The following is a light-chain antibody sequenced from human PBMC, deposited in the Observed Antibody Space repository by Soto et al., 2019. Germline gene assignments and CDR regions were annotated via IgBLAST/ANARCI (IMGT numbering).Light chain of an antibody. CDR1: SSHIGAGYD. V-gene: IGLV1-40*02. Sequence: LTAPPSVSVAPGQRVTISCTGSSSHIGAGYDVHWYQQRPGTAPKLLLFGNISRPSGVPDRCSGSKSGTSASLPITGIQAEDGGDDRCQSYDSTLSAGYVYGTWTKVTV. CDR2: GNI. J-gene: IGLJ1*01. CDR3: QSYDSTLSAGYV.